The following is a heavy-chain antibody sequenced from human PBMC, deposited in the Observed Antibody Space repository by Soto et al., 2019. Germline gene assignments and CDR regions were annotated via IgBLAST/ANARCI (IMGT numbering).Heavy chain of an antibody. CDR2: ISTSSSTI. V-gene: IGHV3-48*01. CDR1: AFTFSSYS. J-gene: IGHJ4*02. CDR3: ARIRTGSYFDY. Sequence: GGSLRLSCAASAFTFSSYSMNWVRQAPGKGLEWISYISTSSSTIYYADSVKGRFTISRDNAKNSLYLQMNSLRAEDTAIYYCARIRTGSYFDYWGQGTLVTVSS. D-gene: IGHD4-17*01.